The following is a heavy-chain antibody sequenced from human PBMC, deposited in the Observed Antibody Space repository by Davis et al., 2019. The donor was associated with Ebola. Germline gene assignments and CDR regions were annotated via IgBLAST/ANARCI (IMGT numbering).Heavy chain of an antibody. J-gene: IGHJ3*02. D-gene: IGHD3-22*01. Sequence: AASVTVSCKASGGTFSSYAISWVRQAPGQGLEWMGGIIPIFGTANYAQKFQGRVTITADESTSTAYMELSSLRSEDTAVYYCARDGPDSSGYRLDAFEIWGQGTMVSVSS. CDR1: GGTFSSYA. CDR2: IIPIFGTA. V-gene: IGHV1-69*13. CDR3: ARDGPDSSGYRLDAFEI.